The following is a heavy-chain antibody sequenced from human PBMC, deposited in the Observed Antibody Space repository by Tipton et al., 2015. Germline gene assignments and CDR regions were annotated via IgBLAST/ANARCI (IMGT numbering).Heavy chain of an antibody. Sequence: TLSLTCTVSGGSISSDNRYWSWIRQPPGKGLEWIGYISYTETSHYNPSLKSRVTMSRDTSKNQFSLKLTSVTAVDTAVYYCACQDYDSLTRDYQTVDYWGQGTRVTVSS. J-gene: IGHJ4*02. CDR1: GGSISSDNRY. D-gene: IGHD3-9*01. CDR2: ISYTETS. CDR3: ACQDYDSLTRDYQTVDY. V-gene: IGHV4-61*01.